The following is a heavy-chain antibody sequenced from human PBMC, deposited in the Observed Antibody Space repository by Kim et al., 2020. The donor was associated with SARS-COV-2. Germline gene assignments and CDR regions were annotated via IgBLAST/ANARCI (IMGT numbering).Heavy chain of an antibody. D-gene: IGHD4-17*01. CDR2: ISAYNGNT. CDR3: ARDGGIYGDNGDYYGMDV. CDR1: GYTFTSYG. Sequence: ASVKVSCKASGYTFTSYGINWVRQAPGQGLEWMGWISAYNGNTNYAQKLQGRVTMTTDTSTSTAYMELRSLRSDDTAVYYCARDGGIYGDNGDYYGMDVWGQGTTVTVSS. J-gene: IGHJ6*02. V-gene: IGHV1-18*04.